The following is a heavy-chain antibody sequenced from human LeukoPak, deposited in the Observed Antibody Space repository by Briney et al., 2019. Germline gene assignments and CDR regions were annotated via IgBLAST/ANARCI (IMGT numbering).Heavy chain of an antibody. CDR3: ARGTGDILTGYSLAEYLQH. Sequence: ASVKVSCKASGYTFTSYYMHWVRQAPGQGLEWMGIINPSGGSTSYAQKFQGRVTMTRDTSTSTVYMELSSLRSEDTAVYYCARGTGDILTGYSLAEYLQHWGQGTLVTVSS. J-gene: IGHJ1*01. D-gene: IGHD3-9*01. CDR1: GYTFTSYY. CDR2: INPSGGST. V-gene: IGHV1-46*01.